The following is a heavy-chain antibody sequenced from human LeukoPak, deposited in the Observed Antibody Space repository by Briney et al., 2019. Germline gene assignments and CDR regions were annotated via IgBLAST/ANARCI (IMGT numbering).Heavy chain of an antibody. J-gene: IGHJ6*02. CDR3: ATPPHGANYEPYGMDV. Sequence: MTGGSLRLSCAASGFTFSDYYMSWIRQAPGKGLEWVSYISSSGSTIYYADSVKGRFTISRDNAKNSLYLQMNSLRAEDTAVYYCATPPHGANYEPYGMDVWGQGTTVTVSS. CDR2: ISSSGSTI. V-gene: IGHV3-11*01. CDR1: GFTFSDYY. D-gene: IGHD3-3*01.